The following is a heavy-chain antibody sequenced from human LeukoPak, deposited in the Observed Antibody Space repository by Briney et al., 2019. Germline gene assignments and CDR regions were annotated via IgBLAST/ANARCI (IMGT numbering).Heavy chain of an antibody. J-gene: IGHJ5*01. CDR1: GGSISSYY. D-gene: IGHD6-13*01. CDR3: ARDPYSSSWFDY. CDR2: IYTSGST. V-gene: IGHV4-4*07. Sequence: SETLSLTCTVSGGSISSYYWSWIRQPAGKGLEWIWRIYTSGSTNYNPSLKSRVTMSVDTSKNQFSLKLSSVTAADTAVYYCARDPYSSSWFDYWGQGTLVTVSS.